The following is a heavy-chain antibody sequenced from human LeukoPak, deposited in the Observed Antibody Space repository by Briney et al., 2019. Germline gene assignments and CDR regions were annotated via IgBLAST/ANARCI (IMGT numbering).Heavy chain of an antibody. CDR1: GFTVSSNY. J-gene: IGHJ6*02. CDR3: ARGNYCSSTSCFYGMDV. Sequence: PGGSLRLSCAASGFTVSSNYMSWVRQAPGKGLEWVSVIYSGGSTYYADSVKGRFTISRDNSKNTLYLQMNSLRAEDTAVYYCARGNYCSSTSCFYGMDVWGQGTTVTVSS. V-gene: IGHV3-53*01. CDR2: IYSGGST. D-gene: IGHD2-2*01.